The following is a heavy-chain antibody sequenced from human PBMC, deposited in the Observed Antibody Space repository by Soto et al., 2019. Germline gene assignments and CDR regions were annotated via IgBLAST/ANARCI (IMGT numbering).Heavy chain of an antibody. D-gene: IGHD5-18*01. CDR2: IKSKTDGGTT. CDR3: TTYYRGYSSYFDY. CDR1: GFTFSNAW. Sequence: GGSLRLSCAASGFTFSNAWMNWVRQAPGKGLEWVGRIKSKTDGGTTDYAAPVKGRFTISRDDSKNTLYLQMNSLKTEDTAVYYCTTYYRGYSSYFDYWGQGTLVTVSS. V-gene: IGHV3-15*07. J-gene: IGHJ4*02.